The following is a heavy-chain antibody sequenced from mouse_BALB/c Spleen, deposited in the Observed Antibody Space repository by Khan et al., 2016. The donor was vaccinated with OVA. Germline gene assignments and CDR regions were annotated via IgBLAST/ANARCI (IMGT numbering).Heavy chain of an antibody. CDR2: MSSGGSFT. CDR1: GFIFSSYG. J-gene: IGHJ4*01. Sequence: EVELVESGGDLVKPGGSLKLSCAASGFIFSSYGMSWVRQTPDKRLEWVATMSSGGSFTYYPDSLKGRFTISRDNAKNTLYLQVNSLKSEDTAMYYCSSCITTTTGDYYGMDYWGQGTSVTVSS. V-gene: IGHV5-6*01. D-gene: IGHD1-2*01. CDR3: SSCITTTTGDYYGMDY.